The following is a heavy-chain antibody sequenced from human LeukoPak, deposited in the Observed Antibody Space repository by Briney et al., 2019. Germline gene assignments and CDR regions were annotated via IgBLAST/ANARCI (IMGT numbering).Heavy chain of an antibody. J-gene: IGHJ4*02. V-gene: IGHV5-51*01. D-gene: IGHD6-6*01. Sequence: GEPLKISCKSSGYTFSNYWIGWVRQMPGKGLEWMRIIYPGDSDTRYSPSFEGQVSISADKSISTAYLPWSSLEASDTAMYYCARVPYSISSMDYWGQGTLVTVSS. CDR3: ARVPYSISSMDY. CDR2: IYPGDSDT. CDR1: GYTFSNYW.